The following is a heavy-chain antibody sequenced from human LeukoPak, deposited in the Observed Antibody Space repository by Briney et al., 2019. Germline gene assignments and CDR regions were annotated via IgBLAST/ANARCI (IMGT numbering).Heavy chain of an antibody. CDR1: GGSISSSSYY. D-gene: IGHD6-13*01. CDR3: ARDAYSSSWLDF. Sequence: SETLSLTCTVSGGSISSSSYYWGWIRQPPGKGLEWIGSIYYSGSTYYNPSLKSRVTISVDTSKNQFSLKLSSVTAADTAVYYCARDAYSSSWLDFWGQGTLVTVSS. J-gene: IGHJ4*02. CDR2: IYYSGST. V-gene: IGHV4-39*02.